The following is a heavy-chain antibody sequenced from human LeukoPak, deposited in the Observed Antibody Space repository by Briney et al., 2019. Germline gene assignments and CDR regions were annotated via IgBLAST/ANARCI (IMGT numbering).Heavy chain of an antibody. V-gene: IGHV3-9*01. CDR3: PKHAFPRTSCYSYYYMDV. J-gene: IGHJ6*03. D-gene: IGHD2-2*01. Sequence: LRPPCAASGFPFDERAMHLVRQAPGEGMEWVSGFEWHCGSLGYADSVKVRFTISRDNANNSIYLQMNSLRPEDTALYYCPKHAFPRTSCYSYYYMDVWGNGTTVTVSS. CDR2: FEWHCGSL. CDR1: GFPFDERA.